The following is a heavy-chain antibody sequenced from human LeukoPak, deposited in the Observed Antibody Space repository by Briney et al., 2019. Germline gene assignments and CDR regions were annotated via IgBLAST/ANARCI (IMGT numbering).Heavy chain of an antibody. CDR2: INHSGST. Sequence: TSETLSLTCAVYGGSFSGYYWSWILQPPGKGLEWIGEINHSGSTNYNPSLKSRVTISVDTSKNQFSLKLSSVTAADTAVYYCARREWTNWAHRGAFDIWGQGTMVTVSS. D-gene: IGHD1-1*01. CDR3: ARREWTNWAHRGAFDI. CDR1: GGSFSGYY. J-gene: IGHJ3*02. V-gene: IGHV4-34*01.